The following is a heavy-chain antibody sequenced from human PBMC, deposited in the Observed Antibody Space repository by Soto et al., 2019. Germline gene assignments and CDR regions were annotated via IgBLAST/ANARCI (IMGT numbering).Heavy chain of an antibody. CDR2: INPSGGST. Sequence: QVQLVQSGAEVKKPGASVKVSCKASGYTFTSYYMHWVRQAPGQGLERMGIINPSGGSTSYAQKAQGRVTMTRDTSPSAVDMELRSLISEDTAVYYCARGHGGFNYYDSSAHHYYYYYGMDVWGQGTTVTVSS. CDR1: GYTFTSYY. J-gene: IGHJ6*02. CDR3: ARGHGGFNYYDSSAHHYYYYYGMDV. D-gene: IGHD3-22*01. V-gene: IGHV1-46*01.